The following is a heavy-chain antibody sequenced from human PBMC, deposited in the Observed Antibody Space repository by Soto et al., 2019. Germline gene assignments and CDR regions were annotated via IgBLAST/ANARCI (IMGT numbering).Heavy chain of an antibody. CDR2: ISSNGGST. CDR1: GFTFSSYA. J-gene: IGHJ4*02. V-gene: IGHV3-64*01. Sequence: PGGSLRLSCAASGFTFSSYAMHWVRQAPGKGLEYVSAISSNGGSTYYANSVKGRFTISRDNSKNTLYLQMGSLRAEDTAVYYCVKDQHKYSGSCPFDHWGQGTLVTVPS. D-gene: IGHD1-26*01. CDR3: VKDQHKYSGSCPFDH.